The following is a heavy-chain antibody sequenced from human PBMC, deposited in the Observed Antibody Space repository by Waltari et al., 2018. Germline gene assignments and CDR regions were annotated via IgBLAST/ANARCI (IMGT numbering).Heavy chain of an antibody. Sequence: QVQLQESGPGLVKPSATLSLTCAVSGYSISSGYYWGWIRQPPGKVPEWIGNIRHSGTTYYNPSLKSRVTISLDTSKNRFSLNLRSVTAADTAVYYCARALEVGDYLYWGQGTLVTVSS. CDR3: ARALEVGDYLY. V-gene: IGHV4-38-2*01. CDR2: IRHSGTT. J-gene: IGHJ4*02. D-gene: IGHD4-17*01. CDR1: GYSISSGYY.